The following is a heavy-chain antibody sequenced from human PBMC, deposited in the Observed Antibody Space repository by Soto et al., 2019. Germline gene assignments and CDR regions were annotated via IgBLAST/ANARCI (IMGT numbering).Heavy chain of an antibody. J-gene: IGHJ6*02. CDR3: AWARGVVDNYYYYGMDV. Sequence: HVQLVQSGSEMKKPGSSVRVSCKASGDSFRSYSLSWVRQAPGQGLEWIGGFIPVFGTPNSAQKFQGRLTISADESTSTVTMDLSSLRSEDTAVYYCAWARGVVDNYYYYGMDVWGQGTTVTVSS. V-gene: IGHV1-69*01. CDR2: FIPVFGTP. CDR1: GDSFRSYS. D-gene: IGHD3-22*01.